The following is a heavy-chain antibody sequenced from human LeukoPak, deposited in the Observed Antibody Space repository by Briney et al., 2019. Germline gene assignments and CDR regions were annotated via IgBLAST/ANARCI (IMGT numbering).Heavy chain of an antibody. J-gene: IGHJ3*02. CDR2: IYYSETT. D-gene: IGHD3-16*02. V-gene: IGHV4-30-4*01. CDR1: GDSISSGDYY. Sequence: PSETLSLTCTVSGDSISSGDYYWSWIRQSPGKGLEWIGYIYYSETTNSNPSLRSRSTISIDTSKNQFSLKLSSLTAADTAVYYCARTTPYYDYVLGSYRPVAFDIWGQGTMVTVSS. CDR3: ARTTPYYDYVLGSYRPVAFDI.